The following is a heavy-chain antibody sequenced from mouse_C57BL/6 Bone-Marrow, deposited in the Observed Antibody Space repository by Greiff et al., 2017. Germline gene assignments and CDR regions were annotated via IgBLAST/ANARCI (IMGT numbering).Heavy chain of an antibody. CDR1: GYAFSSSW. Sequence: QVQLQQSGPELVKPGASVKISCKASGYAFSSSWMNWVKQRPGKGLEWIGRIYPGDGDTNYNGKFKGKATLTADKSSSTAYMQLSSLTSEDSAVYFCARSNYYGSSYFYWGQGTSVTVSS. CDR2: IYPGDGDT. V-gene: IGHV1-82*01. J-gene: IGHJ4*01. D-gene: IGHD1-1*01. CDR3: ARSNYYGSSYFY.